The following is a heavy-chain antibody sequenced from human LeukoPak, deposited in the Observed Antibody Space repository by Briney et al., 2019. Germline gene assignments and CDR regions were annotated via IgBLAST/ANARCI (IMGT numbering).Heavy chain of an antibody. V-gene: IGHV4-39*07. J-gene: IGHJ4*02. D-gene: IGHD6-6*01. CDR1: GGSISSSSYY. CDR3: ARGVRPIDY. CDR2: IYYSGST. Sequence: PSETLSLTCTVSGGSISSSSYYWGWLRQPPGKGLEWIGSIYYSGSTNYNPSLKSRVTISVDTSKNQFSLKLSSVTAADTAVYYCARGVRPIDYWGQGTLVTVSS.